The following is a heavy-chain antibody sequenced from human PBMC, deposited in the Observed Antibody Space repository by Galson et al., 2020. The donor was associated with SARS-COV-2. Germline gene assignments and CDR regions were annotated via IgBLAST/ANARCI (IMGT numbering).Heavy chain of an antibody. D-gene: IGHD1-1*01. CDR2: IYYSGST. V-gene: IGHV4-31*01. CDR1: GGSISSGGYY. J-gene: IGHJ3*02. Sequence: SETLSLTCTVSGGSISSGGYYWSWIRQHPGKGLEWIGYIYYSGSTYYNPSLKSLVTISVDTSKNQFSLKLSSVTAADTAVYYCARGRSGLERRFAFDIWGQGTMVTVSS. CDR3: ARGRSGLERRFAFDI.